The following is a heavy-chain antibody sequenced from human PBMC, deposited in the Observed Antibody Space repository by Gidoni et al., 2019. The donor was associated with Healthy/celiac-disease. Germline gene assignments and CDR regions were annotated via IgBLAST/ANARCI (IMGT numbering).Heavy chain of an antibody. D-gene: IGHD3-22*01. CDR1: GGTFSSYA. J-gene: IGHJ4*02. CDR2: IIPIFGTA. V-gene: IGHV1-69*01. CDR3: ARSQRDYYYDRRVENDFDY. Sequence: QVQLVQSGAEVKKPGSSVKVSCKASGGTFSSYAISWVRQAPGKGLEWMGGIIPIFGTANYAQKFQGRVTITADESTSTAYMELSSLRSEDTAVYYCARSQRDYYYDRRVENDFDYWGQGTLVTVSS.